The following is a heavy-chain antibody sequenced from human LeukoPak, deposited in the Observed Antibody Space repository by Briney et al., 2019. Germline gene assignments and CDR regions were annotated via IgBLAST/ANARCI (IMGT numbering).Heavy chain of an antibody. D-gene: IGHD3-10*01. CDR2: INPNSGGT. J-gene: IGHJ4*02. Sequence: ASVKVSCTASGYTFTGYYMHWVRQAPGQGLEWMGWINPNSGGTSYAQKFQGWVTMTRDTSISTAYMELSRLRSDDTAVYYCARAPYGSGSYYYYFDYWGQGTLVTVSS. CDR3: ARAPYGSGSYYYYFDY. CDR1: GYTFTGYY. V-gene: IGHV1-2*04.